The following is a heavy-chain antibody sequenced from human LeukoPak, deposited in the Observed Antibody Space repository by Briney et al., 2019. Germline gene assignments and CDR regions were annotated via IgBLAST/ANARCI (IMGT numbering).Heavy chain of an antibody. CDR1: GGSISSGAYS. D-gene: IGHD2-2*02. V-gene: IGHV4-30-4*07. J-gene: IGHJ3*02. CDR2: ISSIETT. CDR3: ARESRVYTLRAFDI. Sequence: SETLSLTCAVSGGSISSGAYSWRWIRQPPGKGLEWIGYISSIETTYYNPSLRSRVTMSLDTSKNQFSLNLSSVTAADTAVYYCARESRVYTLRAFDIWGQGTMVIVSS.